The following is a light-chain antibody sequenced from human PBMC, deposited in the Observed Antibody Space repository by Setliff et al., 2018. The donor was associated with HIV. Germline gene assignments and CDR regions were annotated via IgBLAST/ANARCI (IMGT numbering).Light chain of an antibody. CDR2: DVS. CDR3: SSYTASSTVV. CDR1: SSDVGGYNY. V-gene: IGLV2-14*03. J-gene: IGLJ3*02. Sequence: QSALTQPASVSGSPGQSITLSCTGSSSDVGGYNYVSWYQQHPGKAPKLMIYDVSQRPSGVSDRFSGSKSGITASLTISGLQPEDESDYYCSSYTASSTVVFGGGTKVTVL.